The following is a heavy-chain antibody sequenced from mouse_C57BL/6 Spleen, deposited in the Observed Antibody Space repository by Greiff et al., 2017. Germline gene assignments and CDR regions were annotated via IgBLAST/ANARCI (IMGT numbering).Heavy chain of an antibody. V-gene: IGHV1-82*01. CDR2: IYPGDGAT. CDR1: GYAFSSSW. J-gene: IGHJ4*01. Sequence: VQLQQSGPELVKPGASVKISCKASGYAFSSSWLNWVKQRPGKGLEWIGRIYPGDGATNYNRKLKGKATLTADTSYSTTYMHLSSLTSKDSAVYFCAKDSNYPYAMDYWGQGTSVTVSS. D-gene: IGHD2-5*01. CDR3: AKDSNYPYAMDY.